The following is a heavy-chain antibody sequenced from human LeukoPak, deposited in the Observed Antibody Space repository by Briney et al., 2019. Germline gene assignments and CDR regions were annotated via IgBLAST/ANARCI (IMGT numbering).Heavy chain of an antibody. CDR3: ARGQGDDFWSGYYPFDP. CDR2: INHSGST. CDR1: GGSFSGYY. V-gene: IGHV4-34*01. J-gene: IGHJ5*02. D-gene: IGHD3-3*01. Sequence: SETLSLTCAVYGGSFSGYYWSWIRQPPGKGLEWIGEINHSGSTNYNPSLKSRVTISVDTSKNQFSLKLSSVTAADTAVYYCARGQGDDFWSGYYPFDPWGQGTLVTVSS.